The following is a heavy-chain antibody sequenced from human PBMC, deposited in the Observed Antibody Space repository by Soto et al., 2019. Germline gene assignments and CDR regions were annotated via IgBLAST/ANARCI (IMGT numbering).Heavy chain of an antibody. CDR3: ARACYYDNSGYYYFDY. CDR1: GFTFSHYG. D-gene: IGHD3-22*01. CDR2: ISSSSYYI. J-gene: IGHJ4*02. V-gene: IGHV3-21*01. Sequence: PGGSLRLSCAASGFTFSHYGMNWVRQTPGKGLEWVSSISSSSYYIYYADSVKGRFTISRDNAKNSLYLQMNSLRAEDTAVYYCARACYYDNSGYYYFDYWGQGTLVTVSS.